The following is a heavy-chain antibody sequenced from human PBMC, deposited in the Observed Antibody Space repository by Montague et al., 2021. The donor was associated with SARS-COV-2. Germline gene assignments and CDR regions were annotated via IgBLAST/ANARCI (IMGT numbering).Heavy chain of an antibody. Sequence: SETLSLTCTVSGGSISSNFWSWIRQPPGKGLEWIGYIYYSGSTNXNPSLKSRVTISVDTSKKQFSLQLSSETAADTAVYYCARTRGYDPLFDFWGQGTLVTVSS. CDR3: ARTRGYDPLFDF. CDR1: GGSISSNF. D-gene: IGHD5-12*01. V-gene: IGHV4-59*01. CDR2: IYYSGST. J-gene: IGHJ4*02.